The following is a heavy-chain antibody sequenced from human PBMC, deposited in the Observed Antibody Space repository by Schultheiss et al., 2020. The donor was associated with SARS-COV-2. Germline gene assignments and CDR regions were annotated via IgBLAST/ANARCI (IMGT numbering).Heavy chain of an antibody. Sequence: ASVKVSCKASGYTFTGYYMHWVRQAPGQGLEWMGWINPNSGGTNYAQKFQGRVTMTRDTSISTAYMELSRLRSEDTAVYYCARHVEIVVVVPAAITYYFDYWGQGTLVTVSS. CDR2: INPNSGGT. CDR3: ARHVEIVVVVPAAITYYFDY. J-gene: IGHJ4*02. D-gene: IGHD2-2*01. V-gene: IGHV1-2*02. CDR1: GYTFTGYY.